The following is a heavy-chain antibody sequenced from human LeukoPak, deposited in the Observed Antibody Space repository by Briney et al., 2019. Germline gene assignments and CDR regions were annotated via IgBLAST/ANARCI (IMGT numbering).Heavy chain of an antibody. V-gene: IGHV4-38-2*01. CDR1: GYSISSGSY. J-gene: IGHJ4*02. D-gene: IGHD3-10*01. CDR2: IYHSGST. Sequence: SETLSLTCAVSGYSISSGSYWGWIRQPPGKGMDWIGSIYHSGSTYYNPSLKSRVTISVDTSKNQLSLKLSSVTAADTAVYYCASAYGSGSYYNGFLYWGQGTLVTVSS. CDR3: ASAYGSGSYYNGFLY.